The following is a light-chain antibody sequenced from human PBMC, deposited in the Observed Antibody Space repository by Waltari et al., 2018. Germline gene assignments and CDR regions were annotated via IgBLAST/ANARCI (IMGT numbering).Light chain of an antibody. CDR1: SSNIRSNT. Sequence: QSVLTQPPSASGTPRQTVPIPCSGTSSNIRSNTITLSQPPPGTAPKLLVYNNNQRPSGVPDRFSGSKSGTSASLAISGLQSEDEADYFCAAWDDSLYARLFGIGTKVTVL. CDR3: AAWDDSLYARL. J-gene: IGLJ1*01. CDR2: NNN. V-gene: IGLV1-44*01.